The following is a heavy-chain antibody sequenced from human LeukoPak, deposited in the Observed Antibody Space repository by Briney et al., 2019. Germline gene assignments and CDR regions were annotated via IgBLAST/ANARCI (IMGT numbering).Heavy chain of an antibody. CDR3: ASGQLVAAIDY. J-gene: IGHJ4*02. Sequence: PSETLSLTCTVSGDSISSGPYYWTWIRLHPGKGLEWIGYISNSGRTYYNASLKTRINISLDTSQNQFSLKLSSVTAADTAVYYCASGQLVAAIDYWGQGTLVTVSS. CDR2: ISNSGRT. V-gene: IGHV4-31*03. CDR1: GDSISSGPYY. D-gene: IGHD6-6*01.